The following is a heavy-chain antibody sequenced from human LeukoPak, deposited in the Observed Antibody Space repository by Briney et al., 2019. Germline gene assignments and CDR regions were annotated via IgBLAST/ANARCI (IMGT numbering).Heavy chain of an antibody. V-gene: IGHV3-21*01. CDR3: ARDRVSGWFDP. CDR2: ISSSSSYI. CDR1: GFTFSSYS. D-gene: IGHD6-13*01. J-gene: IGHJ5*02. Sequence: PGGSLRLPCAASGFTFSSYSMNWVRQAPGKGLEWVSSISSSSSYIYYADSVKGRFTISRDNAKNSLYLQMNSLRAEDTAVYYCARDRVSGWFDPWGQGTLVTVSS.